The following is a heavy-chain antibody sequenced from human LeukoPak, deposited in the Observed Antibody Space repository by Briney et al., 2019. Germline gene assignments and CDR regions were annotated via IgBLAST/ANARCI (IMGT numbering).Heavy chain of an antibody. CDR2: ISYDGSNT. CDR3: AKALFYFDY. CDR1: GFTFSSYG. J-gene: IGHJ4*02. Sequence: GRSLRLSCAASGFTFSSYGMQWVRQAPGKGLEWVAVISYDGSNTYYADSVKGRFTISRDNSKNTLYLQMNSLRAEDTAVYYCAKALFYFDYWGQGTLVTVSS. V-gene: IGHV3-30*18. D-gene: IGHD2-21*01.